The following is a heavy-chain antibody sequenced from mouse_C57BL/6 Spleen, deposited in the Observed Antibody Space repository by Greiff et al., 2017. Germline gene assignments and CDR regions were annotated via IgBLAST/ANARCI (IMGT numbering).Heavy chain of an antibody. D-gene: IGHD2-4*01. V-gene: IGHV5-17*01. CDR1: GFTFSDYG. CDR3: AKDYYDYPYYAMDY. CDR2: ISSGSSTI. J-gene: IGHJ4*01. Sequence: EVNVVESGGGLVKPGGSLKLSCAASGFTFSDYGMHWVRQAPEKGLEWVAYISSGSSTIYYADTVKGRFTISRDNAKNTLFLQMTSLRSEDTAMYYCAKDYYDYPYYAMDYWGQGTSVTVSS.